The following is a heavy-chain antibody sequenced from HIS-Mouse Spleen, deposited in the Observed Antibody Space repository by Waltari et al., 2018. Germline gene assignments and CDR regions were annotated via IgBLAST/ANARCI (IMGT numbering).Heavy chain of an antibody. Sequence: QVQLVESGGGVVQPGRSLRLSCAASGFTFSSYGMHWVRQAPGKGVEWVAVIWYDGSNKYYAESVKGRFTISRDNSKNTLYLQMNSLRAEDTAVYYCAKGGLMVYAIGDYWGQGTLVTVSS. V-gene: IGHV3-33*06. CDR1: GFTFSSYG. CDR3: AKGGLMVYAIGDY. CDR2: IWYDGSNK. D-gene: IGHD2-8*01. J-gene: IGHJ4*02.